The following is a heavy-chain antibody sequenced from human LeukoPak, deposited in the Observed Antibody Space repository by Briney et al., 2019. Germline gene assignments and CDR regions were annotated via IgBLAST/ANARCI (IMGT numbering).Heavy chain of an antibody. J-gene: IGHJ6*03. V-gene: IGHV4-39*07. CDR2: IYYSGST. Sequence: SETLSLTCTVSGDSISSSNCYWGWIRQPPGKGLEWIWNIYYSGSTYYIPSLKSRVTISVDTSKNQFSLKLSSVTAADTAVYYCARGPLVRGVIIRGAYYYYYMDVWGKGTTVTVSS. D-gene: IGHD3-10*01. CDR1: GDSISSSNCY. CDR3: ARGPLVRGVIIRGAYYYYYMDV.